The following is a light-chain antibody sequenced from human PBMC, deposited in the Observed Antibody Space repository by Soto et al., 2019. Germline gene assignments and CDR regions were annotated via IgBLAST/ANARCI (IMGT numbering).Light chain of an antibody. Sequence: QSALTQPPSASGSPGQSGTISCTGTSSDVGGYNYVSWYQQHPGKAPKLMIYEVSKRPSGVPDRFSGSKSGNTASLTVSGLQAEDGADYYCSSYAGSLYVFGTGTKVTVL. CDR3: SSYAGSLYV. J-gene: IGLJ1*01. CDR1: SSDVGGYNY. CDR2: EVS. V-gene: IGLV2-8*01.